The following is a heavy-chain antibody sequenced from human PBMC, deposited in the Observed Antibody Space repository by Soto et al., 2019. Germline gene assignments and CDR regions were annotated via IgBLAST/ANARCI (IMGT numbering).Heavy chain of an antibody. CDR1: GFTFSSYG. CDR3: ARDNDFWSGYGVSGSGYYYGMDV. J-gene: IGHJ6*02. CDR2: IWYDGSKK. V-gene: IGHV3-33*01. D-gene: IGHD3-3*01. Sequence: GGSLRLSCAASGFTFSSYGMHWVRQAPGKGLEWVAVIWYDGSKKHYAHSVKGRFTISRENSKNKLYLQMNSLRAEDTAVYYCARDNDFWSGYGVSGSGYYYGMDVWGQGTTVTVSS.